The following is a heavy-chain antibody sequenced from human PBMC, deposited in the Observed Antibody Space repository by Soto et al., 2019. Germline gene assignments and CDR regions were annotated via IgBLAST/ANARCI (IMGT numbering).Heavy chain of an antibody. Sequence: GGSLRLSCAASGFTFSSYDMHWVRQATGKGLEWVSAIGTAGDPYYPGSVKGRFTISRENAKNSLYLQMNSLRAGDTAAYYCARDTPRIVGTAGGAFDIWGQGTMVTV. CDR1: GFTFSSYD. CDR3: ARDTPRIVGTAGGAFDI. D-gene: IGHD1-26*01. J-gene: IGHJ3*02. CDR2: IGTAGDP. V-gene: IGHV3-13*05.